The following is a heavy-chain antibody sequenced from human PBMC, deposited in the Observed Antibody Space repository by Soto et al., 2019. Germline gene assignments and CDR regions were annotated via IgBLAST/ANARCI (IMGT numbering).Heavy chain of an antibody. J-gene: IGHJ4*02. CDR2: IYYSGST. CDR3: ARDRGYSYGTFDY. CDR1: GGSISSYY. Sequence: LSLTCTVSGGSISSYYWSWIRQPPGKGLEWIGYIYYSGSTNYNPSLKSRVTISVDTSKNQFSLKLSSVTAADTAVYYCARDRGYSYGTFDYWGQGTLVTVSS. D-gene: IGHD5-18*01. V-gene: IGHV4-59*01.